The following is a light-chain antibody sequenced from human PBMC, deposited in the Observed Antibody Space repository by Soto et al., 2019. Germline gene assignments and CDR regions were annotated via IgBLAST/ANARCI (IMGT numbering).Light chain of an antibody. Sequence: EIVLTQSPATLSLSPGERATLSCRASHSVVSSLAWYQQKPGQAPRLLIYDASMRATGIPDRFSGSGSGTDFTLTISSLEPEDVAVYYCQHLSSWPRTSGQGTKLEIK. CDR3: QHLSSWPRT. J-gene: IGKJ2*01. CDR1: HSVVSS. CDR2: DAS. V-gene: IGKV3-11*01.